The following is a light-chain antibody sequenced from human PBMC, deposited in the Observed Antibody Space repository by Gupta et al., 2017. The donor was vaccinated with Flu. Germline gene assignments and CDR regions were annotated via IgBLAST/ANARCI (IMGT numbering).Light chain of an antibody. Sequence: QSVLTQSPSASGTPGQSVTISCSGSSPTTESGYVYWYQPLPGPAPKLLIFRNNQRPSGVPGRFSGSKSGSSSYLAIRGLRSEDEADYDGAAWEDRLTGRVIFGGGTRLTVL. CDR3: AAWEDRLTGRVI. CDR1: SPTTESGY. CDR2: RNN. J-gene: IGLJ2*01. V-gene: IGLV1-47*01.